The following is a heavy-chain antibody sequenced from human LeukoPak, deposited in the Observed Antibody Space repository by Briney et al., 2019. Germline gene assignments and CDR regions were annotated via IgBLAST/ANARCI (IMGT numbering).Heavy chain of an antibody. V-gene: IGHV3-66*01. D-gene: IGHD2-15*01. CDR2: LYSGGST. Sequence: PSETLSLTCIVSGGSISNYYWSWIWQPPGKGLEWFSVLYSGGSTSYADYVQGRFTISRDNSKNTLYLQMNSMRVEDTAVYFCARGDCSGGSCHSGLWGQGTLVTVSS. CDR1: GGSISNYY. CDR3: ARGDCSGGSCHSGL. J-gene: IGHJ4*02.